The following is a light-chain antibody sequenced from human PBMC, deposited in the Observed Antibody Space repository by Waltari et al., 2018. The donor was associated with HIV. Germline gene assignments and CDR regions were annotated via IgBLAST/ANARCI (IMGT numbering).Light chain of an antibody. V-gene: IGLV1-40*01. CDR3: CSYAGNYPVL. Sequence: QSVLTQPPSVSGAPGQRVTISCTGSSSNIGAGYDVHWYQQLPGTAPKLLIYGNSNRPSGVPDRFSGSKSGTSASLAITGLQAEDEADYYCCSYAGNYPVLFGGGTKLTVL. CDR1: SSNIGAGYD. CDR2: GNS. J-gene: IGLJ3*02.